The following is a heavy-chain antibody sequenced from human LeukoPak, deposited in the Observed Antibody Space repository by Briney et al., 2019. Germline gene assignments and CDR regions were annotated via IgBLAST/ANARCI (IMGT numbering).Heavy chain of an antibody. CDR2: IYPGDSDT. CDR1: GYSSTNTW. D-gene: IGHD5-12*01. V-gene: IGHV5-51*01. CDR3: ARHLFSLVAAIEGAFDI. Sequence: GEPLNSSSQPPGYSSTNTWITWVGKMPGKGPEWMGIIYPGDSDTRYSPSFQAQVTISADKSISTAYLQWNSLKPSDTAMYYCARHLFSLVAAIEGAFDIWGQGTMVTVSS. J-gene: IGHJ3*02.